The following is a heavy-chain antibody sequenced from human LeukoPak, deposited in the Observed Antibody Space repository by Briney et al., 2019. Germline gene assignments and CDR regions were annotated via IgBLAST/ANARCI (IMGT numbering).Heavy chain of an antibody. J-gene: IGHJ4*02. CDR1: GFTFSSYA. D-gene: IGHD3-22*01. V-gene: IGHV3-30-3*01. CDR2: ISYDGSNK. Sequence: PGRSLRLSCAASGFTFSSYAMHWVRQAPGKGLEWVAVISYDGSNKYYADSVKGRFTISRDNSKNTLYLQMNSLRAEDTAVYYCARADSTLLYFDYWGQGTLVTVSS. CDR3: ARADSTLLYFDY.